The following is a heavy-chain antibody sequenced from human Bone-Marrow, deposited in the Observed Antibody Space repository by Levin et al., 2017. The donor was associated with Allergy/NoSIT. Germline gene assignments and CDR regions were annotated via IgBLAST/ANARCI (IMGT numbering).Heavy chain of an antibody. CDR1: GYTFSNNG. V-gene: IGHV1-18*01. D-gene: IGHD4-17*01. CDR3: ATWDYGDHDRFDY. CDR2: ISAYNGNT. Sequence: ASVKVSCKASGYTFSNNGITWVRQAPGQGLEWMGWISAYNGNTNYAQKVQGRVTMTTDTSTSTAYMELRSLRSDDTAVYYCATWDYGDHDRFDYWGQGTLVTVSS. J-gene: IGHJ4*02.